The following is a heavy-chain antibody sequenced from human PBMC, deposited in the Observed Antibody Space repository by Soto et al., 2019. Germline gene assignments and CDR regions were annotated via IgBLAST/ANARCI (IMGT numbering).Heavy chain of an antibody. Sequence: EVQLVESGGGLVQPGGSLRLSCAASGFTFSNYWMYWVRQDPGKGLEWVSRINSDGSVSSYADSVKGRLTISRDNVKNTLYLQMDSLRGEDTPVYYCARGDCVGGTCYSLACSFYYFMDVWGKGTTVTVFS. CDR1: GFTFSNYW. D-gene: IGHD2-15*01. CDR3: ARGDCVGGTCYSLACSFYYFMDV. V-gene: IGHV3-74*02. CDR2: INSDGSVS. J-gene: IGHJ6*03.